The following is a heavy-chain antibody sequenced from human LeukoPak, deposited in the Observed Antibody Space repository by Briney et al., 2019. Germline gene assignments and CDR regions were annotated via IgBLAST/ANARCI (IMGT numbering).Heavy chain of an antibody. CDR3: ARSAIDAFDI. CDR1: GGSISSYY. J-gene: IGHJ3*02. V-gene: IGHV4-59*08. CDR2: IYNSGST. D-gene: IGHD6-25*01. Sequence: PSETLSLTCTVSGGSISSYYWSWIRQPPGKGLECIGYIYNSGSTNYNPSLRSRVSISVDTSKNQFSLKLSSVTAANTAVYYCARSAIDAFDIWGQGTMVTVSS.